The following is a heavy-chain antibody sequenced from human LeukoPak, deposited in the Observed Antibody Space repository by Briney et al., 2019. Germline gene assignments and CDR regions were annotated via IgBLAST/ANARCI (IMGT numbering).Heavy chain of an antibody. V-gene: IGHV3-53*01. J-gene: IGHJ4*02. D-gene: IGHD3-22*01. Sequence: GGSLRLSCAASGFTVSSNYMSWVRQAPGKGLEWVSVIYTDGSTFYADSVKGRFTISRDNAKNSLYLQMNSLRAEDTAVYYCARDQSYYYDSSGYYSDYWGQGTLVTVSS. CDR3: ARDQSYYYDSSGYYSDY. CDR1: GFTVSSNY. CDR2: IYTDGST.